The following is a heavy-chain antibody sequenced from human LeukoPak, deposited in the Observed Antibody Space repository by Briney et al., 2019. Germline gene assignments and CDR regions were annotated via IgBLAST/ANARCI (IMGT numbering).Heavy chain of an antibody. D-gene: IGHD2-15*01. J-gene: IGHJ4*02. CDR1: GYTFTSYA. CDR2: INAGNGNT. Sequence: GASVKVSCKASGYTFTSYAMHWVRQAPGQSLEWMGWINAGNGNTKYSREFQGRVTITRDTSASTAYMELRSLRSDDTAVYYCARDFRRCSGGSCYVGLGYWGQGTLVTVSS. CDR3: ARDFRRCSGGSCYVGLGY. V-gene: IGHV1-3*01.